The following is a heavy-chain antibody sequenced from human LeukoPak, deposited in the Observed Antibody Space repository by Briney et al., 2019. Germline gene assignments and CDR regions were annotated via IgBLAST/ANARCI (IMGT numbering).Heavy chain of an antibody. Sequence: PGGSLRLSCAASGFTFSGYSMNWVRQAPGKGLEWVSYISSSSSTIYYADSVKGRFTISRDNAKNSLYLQMNSLRAEDTAVYYCAREAVTPRVDFDYWGQGTLVTVSS. CDR2: ISSSSSTI. CDR1: GFTFSGYS. D-gene: IGHD6-19*01. J-gene: IGHJ4*02. CDR3: AREAVTPRVDFDY. V-gene: IGHV3-48*04.